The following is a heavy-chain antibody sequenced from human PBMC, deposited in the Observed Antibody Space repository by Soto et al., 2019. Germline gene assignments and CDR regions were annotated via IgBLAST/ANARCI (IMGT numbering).Heavy chain of an antibody. CDR3: ARGRYCLTGRCFPNWFDS. Sequence: SETLSLTCPVSGDSISTVDYFWAWIRQPPGQALEYIGYIYKSTTTYYNPSFESRVAISLDTSKSQFSLTVTSVTAADTAVYFCARGRYCLTGRCFPNWFDSWGQGTLVTVSS. D-gene: IGHD2-15*01. V-gene: IGHV4-30-4*01. CDR1: GDSISTVDYF. CDR2: IYKSTTT. J-gene: IGHJ5*01.